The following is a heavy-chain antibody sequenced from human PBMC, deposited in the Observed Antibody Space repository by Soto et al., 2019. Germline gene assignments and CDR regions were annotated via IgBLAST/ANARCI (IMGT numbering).Heavy chain of an antibody. Sequence: PGGSLRLSCAASGFTFSNAWMNWVRQAPGKGLEWVGRIKSKTDGGTTDYAAPVKGRFTISRDDSKNTLYLQMNSLKTEDTAVYYCTTRSLERDYYYYGMDVWGQGTTVTVSS. CDR1: GFTFSNAW. D-gene: IGHD3-3*01. CDR2: IKSKTDGGTT. J-gene: IGHJ6*02. V-gene: IGHV3-15*07. CDR3: TTRSLERDYYYYGMDV.